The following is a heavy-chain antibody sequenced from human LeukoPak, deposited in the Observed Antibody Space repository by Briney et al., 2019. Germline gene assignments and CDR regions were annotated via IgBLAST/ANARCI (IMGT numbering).Heavy chain of an antibody. J-gene: IGHJ4*02. V-gene: IGHV1-3*01. D-gene: IGHD3-9*01. CDR2: INAGNGNT. CDR1: GYTFTSYA. Sequence: ASVKVSCKASGYTFTSYAMHWVRQAPGQRLEWMGWINAGNGNTKYSQKFQGRVTITRDTSASTAYMELSSLRSEDTAVYYCARMYYDILTGYSLFDYWGQGTLVTVSS. CDR3: ARMYYDILTGYSLFDY.